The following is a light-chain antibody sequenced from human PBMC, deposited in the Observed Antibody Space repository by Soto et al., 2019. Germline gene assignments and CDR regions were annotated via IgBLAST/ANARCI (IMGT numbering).Light chain of an antibody. CDR1: SSNIGGNS. J-gene: IGLJ1*01. V-gene: IGLV1-51*01. CDR2: DDN. Sequence: QSVMTQPPSVSAAPGQTVTISCSGSSSNIGGNSVSWYQQLPGTAPKLLIYDDNKRPSGIPDRFSGSKSGTSATLGLTGFQTGDEADYYCGSWDSSLSAYVFGTGTKLTVL. CDR3: GSWDSSLSAYV.